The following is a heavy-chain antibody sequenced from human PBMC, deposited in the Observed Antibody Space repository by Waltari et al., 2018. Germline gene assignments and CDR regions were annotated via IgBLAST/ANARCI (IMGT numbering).Heavy chain of an antibody. J-gene: IGHJ3*02. Sequence: EVQLVESGGGLVQPGGSLNLSCAASGFTFSGSAMHWVRQASGKGLEWVGRIGSKANSYATAYAASVKGRFTISRDDSKNTAYLQMNSLKTEDTAVYYCTRHAPSYYYDSSGLEDAFDIWGQGTMVTVSS. CDR3: TRHAPSYYYDSSGLEDAFDI. D-gene: IGHD3-22*01. V-gene: IGHV3-73*02. CDR1: GFTFSGSA. CDR2: IGSKANSYAT.